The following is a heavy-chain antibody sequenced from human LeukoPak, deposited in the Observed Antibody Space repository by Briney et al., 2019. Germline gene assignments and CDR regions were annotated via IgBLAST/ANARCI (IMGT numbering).Heavy chain of an antibody. Sequence: GGSLRLSCAASGFTFSSHGMHWVRQAPGKGLEWVAVIWYDGSNKYYADSVKGRFTISRDNSKNTLYLQMNSLRAEDTAVYYCARDEAGYCSGGSCRSFDYWGQGTLVTVSS. CDR1: GFTFSSHG. D-gene: IGHD2-15*01. V-gene: IGHV3-33*01. CDR2: IWYDGSNK. J-gene: IGHJ4*02. CDR3: ARDEAGYCSGGSCRSFDY.